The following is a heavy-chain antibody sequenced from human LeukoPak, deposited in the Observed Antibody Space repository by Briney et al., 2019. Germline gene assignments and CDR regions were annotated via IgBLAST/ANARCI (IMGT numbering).Heavy chain of an antibody. D-gene: IGHD6-13*01. J-gene: IGHJ6*03. CDR2: IYTSGST. CDR1: GGSISSYY. V-gene: IGHV4-4*09. Sequence: SETLSLSCAVSGGSISSYYWSWIRQPPRRGLEWIGDIYTSGSTNYTPSLKSRVTISVDTSKNHFSLKLSSVTAANTAVYYCARHSPSSSWSKYYYYYYMDGWGKGTTVTVSS. CDR3: ARHSPSSSWSKYYYYYYMDG.